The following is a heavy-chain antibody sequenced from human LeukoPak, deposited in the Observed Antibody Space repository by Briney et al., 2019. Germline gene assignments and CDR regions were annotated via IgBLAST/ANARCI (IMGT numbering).Heavy chain of an antibody. V-gene: IGHV1-69*01. CDR2: IIPIFGTA. CDR1: GGTFSSYA. CDR3: ARDVGVLRFLEWLSREEWFDP. Sequence: SVKVSCKASGGTFSSYAISWVRQAPGQGREWMGGIIPIFGTANYAQKFQGRVTITADESTSTAYMELSSLRSEDTAVYYCARDVGVLRFLEWLSREEWFDPWGQGTLVTVSS. D-gene: IGHD3-3*01. J-gene: IGHJ5*02.